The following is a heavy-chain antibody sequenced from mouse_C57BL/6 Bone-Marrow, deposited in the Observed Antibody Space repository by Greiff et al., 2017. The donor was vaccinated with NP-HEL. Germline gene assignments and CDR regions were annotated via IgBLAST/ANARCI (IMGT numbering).Heavy chain of an antibody. CDR3: ARRIITTPSYFDY. D-gene: IGHD1-1*01. J-gene: IGHJ2*01. CDR2: ISYDGSN. V-gene: IGHV3-6*01. Sequence: EVKLMESGPGLVKPSQSLSLTCSVTGYSITSGYYWNWIRQFPGNKLEWMGYISYDGSNNYNPSLKNRISITRDTSKNQFFLKLNSVTTEDTATYYCARRIITTPSYFDYWGQGTTLTVSS. CDR1: GYSITSGYY.